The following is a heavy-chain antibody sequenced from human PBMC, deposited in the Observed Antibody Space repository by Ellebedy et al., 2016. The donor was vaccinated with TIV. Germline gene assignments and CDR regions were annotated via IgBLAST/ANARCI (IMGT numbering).Heavy chain of an antibody. CDR2: IDHSGIT. CDR1: GGSFGDYH. Sequence: MPSETLSLTCTVSGGSFGDYHWSWFRQSPGTGLEWIGEIDHSGITTYNPSLKRRINMSVDTSNNLFSLCLKSVTAADTAVYYYARAGGFSDFEVLDVAPRWFDPWGQGILVTV. V-gene: IGHV4-34*10. CDR3: ARAGGFSDFEVLDVAPRWFDP. D-gene: IGHD3-3*01. J-gene: IGHJ5*02.